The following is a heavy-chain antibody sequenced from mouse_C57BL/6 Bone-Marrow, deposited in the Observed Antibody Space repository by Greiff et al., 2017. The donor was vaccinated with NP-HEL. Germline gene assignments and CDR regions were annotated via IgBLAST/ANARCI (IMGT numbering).Heavy chain of an antibody. Sequence: VQLQQPGAELVKPGASVKLSCKASGYTFTSYWMHWVKQRPGQGLEWIGMIHPNSGSTNYNEKFKSKATLTVDKSSSTAYMHLSSLTSEDSAVYYCAREGDGNWYFDVWGTGTTVTVSS. CDR3: AREGDGNWYFDV. J-gene: IGHJ1*03. CDR2: IHPNSGST. D-gene: IGHD2-1*01. V-gene: IGHV1-64*01. CDR1: GYTFTSYW.